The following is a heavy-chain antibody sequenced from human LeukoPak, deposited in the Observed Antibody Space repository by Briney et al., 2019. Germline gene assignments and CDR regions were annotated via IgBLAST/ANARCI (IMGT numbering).Heavy chain of an antibody. D-gene: IGHD2-2*01. J-gene: IGHJ4*02. V-gene: IGHV1-18*01. Sequence: GASVKVSCKASGYTFTSYGISWVRQAPGQGLEWMGWISAYNGNTNYAQKLKGRVTMTTDTSTSTAYMELRSLRSDDTAVYYCAGVGLGYCSSTSCYFDYWGQGTLVTVSS. CDR2: ISAYNGNT. CDR1: GYTFTSYG. CDR3: AGVGLGYCSSTSCYFDY.